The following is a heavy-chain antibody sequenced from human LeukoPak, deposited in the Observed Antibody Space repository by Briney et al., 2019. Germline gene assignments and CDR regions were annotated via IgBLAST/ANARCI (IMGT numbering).Heavy chain of an antibody. CDR3: ARLSLGDGDHNWFDP. D-gene: IGHD4-17*01. CDR1: GYSFTSYW. J-gene: IGHJ5*02. V-gene: IGHV5-51*01. CDR2: IYPGDSDT. Sequence: GESLKISCKGSGYSFTSYWIGWVRQMPGKGLEWMGIIYPGDSDTRYSPSFQGQVTISADKSISTAYLQWSSLKASDTAMYYCARLSLGDGDHNWFDPWGQGTLATVSS.